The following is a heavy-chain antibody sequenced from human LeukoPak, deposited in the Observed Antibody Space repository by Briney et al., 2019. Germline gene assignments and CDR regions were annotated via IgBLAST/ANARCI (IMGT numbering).Heavy chain of an antibody. CDR2: IYTSGST. CDR1: GGSISSYY. D-gene: IGHD3-3*01. Sequence: SETLSLTCTVSGGSISSYYWSWIRQPAGKGLEWIGRIYTSGSTNYNPSLKSRVTMSVDTSKNQFSLKLSFVTAADTAVYYCARVPYDFWSGSFFDYWGQGTLVTVSS. J-gene: IGHJ4*02. V-gene: IGHV4-4*07. CDR3: ARVPYDFWSGSFFDY.